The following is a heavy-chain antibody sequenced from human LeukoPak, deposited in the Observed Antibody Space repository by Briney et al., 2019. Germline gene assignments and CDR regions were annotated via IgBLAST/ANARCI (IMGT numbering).Heavy chain of an antibody. J-gene: IGHJ4*02. Sequence: SETLSLTCTVSGGSISSTSYYWGWICQAPGKGLEWLASIYYSGATYYNPSLKSRLTVSGDTSNNRFSLELTSVTAADTAVYCCARQGLQQLLPGSNFWGQGTLVTVSS. D-gene: IGHD6-13*01. CDR1: GGSISSTSYY. CDR2: IYYSGAT. V-gene: IGHV4-39*01. CDR3: ARQGLQQLLPGSNF.